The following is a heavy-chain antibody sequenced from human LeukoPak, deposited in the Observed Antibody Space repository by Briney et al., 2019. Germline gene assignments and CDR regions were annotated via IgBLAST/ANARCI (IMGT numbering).Heavy chain of an antibody. J-gene: IGHJ4*02. CDR3: AREDYVEPYYFDY. CDR2: IIPIFGTA. Sequence: SVKVSCKASGGTFSSYAISWVRQAPGQGLEWMGRIIPIFGTANYAQKFQGRVTITTDESTSTAYMELSSLRSEDTAVYYCAREDYVEPYYFDYWGQGTLVTVSS. V-gene: IGHV1-69*05. D-gene: IGHD3-16*01. CDR1: GGTFSSYA.